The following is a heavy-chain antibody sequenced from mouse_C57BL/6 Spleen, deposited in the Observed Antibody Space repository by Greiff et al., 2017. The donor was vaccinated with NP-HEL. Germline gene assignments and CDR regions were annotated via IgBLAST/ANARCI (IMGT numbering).Heavy chain of an antibody. J-gene: IGHJ2*01. CDR1: GFSLTRYG. D-gene: IGHD2-4*01. CDR3: ARYSDYYYFDY. Sequence: VQLKESGPGLVQPSQSLSITCTVSGFSLTRYGVHWVRQSPGKGLEWLGVIWSGCSTDYNAAFISRLSISKDNSKGQVFFKRNRLQADDTAIYYCARYSDYYYFDYWGQGTTLTVSS. V-gene: IGHV2-2*01. CDR2: IWSGCST.